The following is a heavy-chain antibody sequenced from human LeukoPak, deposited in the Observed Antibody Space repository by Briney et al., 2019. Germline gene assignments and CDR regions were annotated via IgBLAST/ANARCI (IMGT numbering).Heavy chain of an antibody. V-gene: IGHV3-23*01. D-gene: IGHD4-17*01. Sequence: GGSLRLSCAASGFTFSSYAMSWVRQAPGKGLEWVSAISGSGGSTYYADSVKGRFTISREYSKNTVYLQMDSLRNEYTGVYYCARGRNYGDAHDWGQGTLVTVSS. CDR3: ARGRNYGDAHD. CDR2: ISGSGGST. J-gene: IGHJ4*02. CDR1: GFTFSSYA.